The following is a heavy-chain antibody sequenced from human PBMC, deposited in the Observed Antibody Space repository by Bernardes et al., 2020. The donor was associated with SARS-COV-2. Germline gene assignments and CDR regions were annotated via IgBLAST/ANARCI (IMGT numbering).Heavy chain of an antibody. V-gene: IGHV3-30-3*01. D-gene: IGHD3-22*01. J-gene: IGHJ4*02. CDR1: GFTFSSYA. CDR2: ISYDGSNK. CDR3: ARVHYDSSGYYALALGY. Sequence: SLRLSCAASGFTFSSYAMHWVRQAPGKGLEWVAVISYDGSNKYYADSVKGRFTISRDNSKNTLYLQMNSLRAEDTAVYYCARVHYDSSGYYALALGYWGQGTLVTVSS.